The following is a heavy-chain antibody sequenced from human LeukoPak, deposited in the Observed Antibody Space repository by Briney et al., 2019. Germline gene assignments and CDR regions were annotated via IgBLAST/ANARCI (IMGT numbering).Heavy chain of an antibody. J-gene: IGHJ4*02. CDR2: IRSKANSYAT. CDR3: TSGSYRDPFDY. CDR1: GFTFSGSA. V-gene: IGHV3-73*01. Sequence: SGGSLRLSCAASGFTFSGSAMHWVRHASGKGLEWVGRIRSKANSYATAYAASVKGRFTISRDDSKNTAYLQMNSLKTEDTAVYYCTSGSYRDPFDYWGQGTLVTVSS. D-gene: IGHD1-26*01.